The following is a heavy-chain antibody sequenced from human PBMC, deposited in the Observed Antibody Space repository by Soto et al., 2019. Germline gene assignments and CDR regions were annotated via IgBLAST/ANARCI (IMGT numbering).Heavy chain of an antibody. V-gene: IGHV4-39*01. CDR2: IYYSGST. CDR1: GGSISSSSYY. J-gene: IGHJ5*02. D-gene: IGHD3-3*01. CDR3: ASTPYYEFWSGYYGGINWSDP. Sequence: QLQLQESGPGLVKPSETLSLTCTVSGGSISSSSYYWGWIRQPPGKGLEWIGSIYYSGSTYYNPSLKSRVTISVDTSKNQISLKLSSVTAADTAVYYCASTPYYEFWSGYYGGINWSDPRGQGTLVTVSS.